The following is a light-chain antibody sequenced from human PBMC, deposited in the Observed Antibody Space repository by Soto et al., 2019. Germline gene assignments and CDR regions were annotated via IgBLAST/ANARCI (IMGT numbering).Light chain of an antibody. V-gene: IGKV3-20*01. CDR1: QSVDSSY. J-gene: IGKJ2*01. CDR2: GTS. CDR3: QQYGKSLYT. Sequence: ENVLTQSPGTLSLSPGERATLSCRASQSVDSSYLAWYQQKPGQAPRLLIYGTSSRATGIPDRFSGSGSGTDFTLTINRLEPEDFAVYYCQQYGKSLYTFGQGTKLEIK.